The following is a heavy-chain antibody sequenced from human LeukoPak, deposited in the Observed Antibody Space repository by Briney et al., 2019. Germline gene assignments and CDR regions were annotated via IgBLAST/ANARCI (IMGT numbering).Heavy chain of an antibody. J-gene: IGHJ4*02. CDR1: GFPFIDAW. CDR2: IKGTTADGTT. V-gene: IGHV3-15*01. Sequence: GGSLRLSCALSGFPFIDAWMSWVRQAPGKGLEWVGRIKGTTADGTTAYAAPVKGRFLITRGDSQRMVYLQMDSLKIEDTAVYFCTWVDCSGGSCYFASWGQGTQVTVSS. D-gene: IGHD2-15*01. CDR3: TWVDCSGGSCYFAS.